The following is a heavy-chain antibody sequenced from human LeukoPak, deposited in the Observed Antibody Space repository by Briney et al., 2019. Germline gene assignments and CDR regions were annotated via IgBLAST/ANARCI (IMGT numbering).Heavy chain of an antibody. CDR3: ARGKDQLLYDYFDY. CDR2: IIPIFGTA. V-gene: IGHV1-69*13. Sequence: SVKVSCKASGGTFGSYAISWVRQAPGQGLEWMGGIIPIFGTANYAQKFQGRVTITADESTSTAYMELSSLRSEDTAVYYCARGKDQLLYDYFDYWGQGTLVTVSS. J-gene: IGHJ4*02. D-gene: IGHD2-2*02. CDR1: GGTFGSYA.